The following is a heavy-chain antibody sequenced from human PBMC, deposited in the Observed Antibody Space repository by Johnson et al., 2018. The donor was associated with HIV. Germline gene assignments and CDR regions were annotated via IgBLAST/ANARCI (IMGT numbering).Heavy chain of an antibody. CDR1: GFIFTSYG. CDR3: ARDGLRLGVVSACDI. CDR2: IRYDGSNK. J-gene: IGHJ3*02. V-gene: IGHV3-30*02. Sequence: QVQLVESGGGVVQPGGSLRLSCAASGFIFTSYGMHWVRQAPGKGLEWVTFIRYDGSNKYYAKTVKGRFTISRDNSKNTLYLQMKSLRADDTAVYYCARDGLRLGVVSACDIWGQGTMVTVSS. D-gene: IGHD3-3*01.